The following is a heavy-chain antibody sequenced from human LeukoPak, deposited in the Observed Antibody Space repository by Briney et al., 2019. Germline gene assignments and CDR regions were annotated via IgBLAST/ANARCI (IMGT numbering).Heavy chain of an antibody. D-gene: IGHD6-19*01. J-gene: IGHJ3*02. V-gene: IGHV1-69*05. CDR3: ASLGGPRAVAALYDAFDI. CDR2: IIPIFGTA. Sequence: GASVKVSCKASGGTFSSYAISWVRQAPGQGLEWMGGIIPIFGTANYAQKFQGRVTITTDESTSTAYMELSSLRSEDTAVYYCASLGGPRAVAALYDAFDIWGQGTMVTVSS. CDR1: GGTFSSYA.